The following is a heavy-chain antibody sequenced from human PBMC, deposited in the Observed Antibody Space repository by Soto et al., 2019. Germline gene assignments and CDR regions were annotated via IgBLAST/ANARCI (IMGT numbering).Heavy chain of an antibody. CDR3: ARMDSGYPFDY. CDR1: GYTFTNHG. J-gene: IGHJ4*02. CDR2: INPYNANT. Sequence: ASVKVSCKTSGYTFTNHGINWVRQAPGQGLEWMGWINPYNANTNYAQKLQGRVTMTTDTSTSTAYMELSSLRSEDTAVYYRARMDSGYPFDYWGQGTLVTVSS. V-gene: IGHV1-18*04. D-gene: IGHD5-12*01.